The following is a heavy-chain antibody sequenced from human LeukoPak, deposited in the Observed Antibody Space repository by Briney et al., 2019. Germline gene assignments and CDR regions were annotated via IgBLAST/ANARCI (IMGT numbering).Heavy chain of an antibody. CDR2: INGDGSST. CDR1: GFTLSSYW. V-gene: IGHV3-74*01. D-gene: IGHD6-19*01. Sequence: GGSLRLSCAASGFTLSSYWMHWVRQAPGKGLVWVSRINGDGSSTPYANSVKGRFTISRDNAKNTLYLQMHSLRADDTAVYYCARGSTSGWPDYFDYWGQGSVVTVSA. CDR3: ARGSTSGWPDYFDY. J-gene: IGHJ4*02.